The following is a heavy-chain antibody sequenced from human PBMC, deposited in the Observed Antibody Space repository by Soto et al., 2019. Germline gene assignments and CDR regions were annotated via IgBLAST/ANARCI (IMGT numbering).Heavy chain of an antibody. CDR3: AHMIEGAFFDP. J-gene: IGHJ5*02. CDR1: GVSLSTSGRG. D-gene: IGHD2-21*01. V-gene: IGHV2-5*02. Sequence: QVTLKESGPTLVKPTQTLTLTCTFSGVSLSTSGRGGGWIRQPPGKALEWLALVYWDDDKRYSPSLKSRLTITKDTSKNQVVLTMTYMDPVDTATYYCAHMIEGAFFDPWGQGTLVTVSS. CDR2: VYWDDDK.